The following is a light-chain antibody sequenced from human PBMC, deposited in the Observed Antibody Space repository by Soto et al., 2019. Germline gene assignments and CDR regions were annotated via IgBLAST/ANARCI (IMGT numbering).Light chain of an antibody. CDR2: GAS. CDR1: QSVSSN. CDR3: QQYNNWPLT. V-gene: IGKV3-15*01. J-gene: IGKJ4*01. Sequence: EIVMTQSPATLSGSRVERATRCCMASQSVSSNLAWYQQKPGQAPRLLIYGASTRATGIPARFSSSGSGTEFTLTISSLQSEDFAVYYCQQYNNWPLTFGGGTKVDI.